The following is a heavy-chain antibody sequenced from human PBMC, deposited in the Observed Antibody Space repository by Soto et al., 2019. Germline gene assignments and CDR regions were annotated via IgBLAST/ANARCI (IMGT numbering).Heavy chain of an antibody. Sequence: QVQLVQSGAEVKKPGASVKVSCKASGYTFTSYYMHWVRQAPGQGLEWMGIINPSGGSTSYAQKFQGRVTMTRDTSTSTVYMELSSLRSEDTAVYYCARARHGYNYVYYYYGMDVWGQGTTVTVSS. CDR1: GYTFTSYY. V-gene: IGHV1-46*01. CDR2: INPSGGST. D-gene: IGHD5-12*01. J-gene: IGHJ6*02. CDR3: ARARHGYNYVYYYYGMDV.